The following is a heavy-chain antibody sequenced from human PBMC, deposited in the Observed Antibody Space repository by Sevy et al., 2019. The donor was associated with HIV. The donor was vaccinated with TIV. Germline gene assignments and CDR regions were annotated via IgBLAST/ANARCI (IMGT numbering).Heavy chain of an antibody. CDR1: EFTFSSYE. J-gene: IGHJ4*02. Sequence: GGSLRLSCAASEFTFSSYEMNWVRQAPGKGLEWVSYISSSGSLIYYADSVKGQFTISRDNAKNSLYLQMNSLRAEDTAVYYCAGGVVIGTTFDYWGQGTLVTVSS. CDR3: AGGVVIGTTFDY. V-gene: IGHV3-48*03. D-gene: IGHD3-22*01. CDR2: ISSSGSLI.